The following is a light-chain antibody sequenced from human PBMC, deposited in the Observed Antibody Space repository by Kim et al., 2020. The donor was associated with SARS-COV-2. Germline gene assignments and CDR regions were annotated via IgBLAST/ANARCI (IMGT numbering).Light chain of an antibody. J-gene: IGLJ1*01. CDR2: QVN. CDR3: QAWDSSTHNYV. V-gene: IGLV3-1*01. Sequence: PGTTASLPCSGYQLGDKSVSWYQPNPGQSPVVVIYQVNQRPSGLPERSSGSNSGNTATLTIRGTQAMDEADYYCQAWDSSTHNYVFGAGTKVTVL. CDR1: QLGDKS.